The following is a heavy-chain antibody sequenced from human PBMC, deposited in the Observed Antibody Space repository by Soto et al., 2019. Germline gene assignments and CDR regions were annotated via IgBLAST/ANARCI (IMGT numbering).Heavy chain of an antibody. CDR3: ARGRDEYKLGNV. D-gene: IGHD1-1*01. J-gene: IGHJ6*02. V-gene: IGHV4-34*01. Sequence: QVQLQQWGAGLLKPSETLSLTCAVSGGSLSDYYWPWIRQSPGKGLEWIGEIHPSGSTYYNPSLRSRVTISVDMSKNQFSLNLTSLTAADTAIYYCARGRDEYKLGNVWGHGTTVTVSS. CDR1: GGSLSDYY. CDR2: IHPSGST.